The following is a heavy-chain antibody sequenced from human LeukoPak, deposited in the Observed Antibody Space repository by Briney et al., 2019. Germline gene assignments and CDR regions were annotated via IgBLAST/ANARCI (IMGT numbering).Heavy chain of an antibody. CDR2: ISAYNGNT. CDR3: ARCRVLMTFHCYYMDV. Sequence: ASVKVSCKAAGYTFTSYGISWGRQAPGQGLEWMGWISAYNGNTNYAQKLQGRDTMTTATSTSTAYMELRSLRSDDTAVYYCARCRVLMTFHCYYMDVWGTGTTVTVSS. CDR1: GYTFTSYG. J-gene: IGHJ6*03. V-gene: IGHV1-18*01. D-gene: IGHD2/OR15-2a*01.